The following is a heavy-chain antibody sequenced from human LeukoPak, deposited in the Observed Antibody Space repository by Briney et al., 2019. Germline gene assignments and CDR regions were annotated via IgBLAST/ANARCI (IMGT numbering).Heavy chain of an antibody. CDR2: INLDGSQK. Sequence: GGSLRLSCAASGFTFSNYWMAWVRQAPGKGPEWVANINLDGSQKYYVGSVKGRFTISRDNAENSLYLQMNSLRAEDTAVYYCAKRAGATDPHFDYWGQGTLVTVSS. CDR1: GFTFSNYW. V-gene: IGHV3-7*03. CDR3: AKRAGATDPHFDY. J-gene: IGHJ4*02. D-gene: IGHD1-26*01.